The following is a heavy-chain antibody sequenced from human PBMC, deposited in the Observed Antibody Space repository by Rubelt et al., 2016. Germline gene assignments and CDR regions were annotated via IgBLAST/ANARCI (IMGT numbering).Heavy chain of an antibody. CDR3: ARDRDGDYVDY. Sequence: QVQLVQSGAEVKKPGSSVKVSCKASGGTFSSYAISWVRQAPGQGLEWMGWISAYNGNTNDDQKRQGRVTMTTDTSTSTAYMELRSLRADDTAVYYCARDRDGDYVDYWGQGTLVTVSS. V-gene: IGHV1-18*01. J-gene: IGHJ4*02. CDR1: GGTFSSYA. CDR2: ISAYNGNT. D-gene: IGHD4-17*01.